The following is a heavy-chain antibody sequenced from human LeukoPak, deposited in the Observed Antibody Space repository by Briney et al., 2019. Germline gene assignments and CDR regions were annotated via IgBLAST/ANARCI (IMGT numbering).Heavy chain of an antibody. J-gene: IGHJ4*02. CDR1: GFTFSSYA. Sequence: GGSLRLSCAASGFTFSSYAMSWVREAPGKGVEGVSAISGSGGRTYYADSVKGRFTISRDNSKKRMYLQMNSLRGEDTAVYYCAKDNDSSRHSLYYFDYWGQATLVTLSS. V-gene: IGHV3-23*01. CDR3: AKDNDSSRHSLYYFDY. D-gene: IGHD3-22*01. CDR2: ISGSGGRT.